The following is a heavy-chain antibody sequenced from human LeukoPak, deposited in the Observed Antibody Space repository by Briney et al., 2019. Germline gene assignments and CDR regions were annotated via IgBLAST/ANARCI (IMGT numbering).Heavy chain of an antibody. J-gene: IGHJ4*02. CDR2: VSGSGGST. CDR3: AKDMYSGNFASFDY. D-gene: IGHD1-26*01. Sequence: PGGSLRLSCAPSGFTFSSYAMSWVRQAPGKGLGWVAAVSGSGGSTYYADSVKGRFTISRDNSKNTLYLQMDSLRAEDTAVYYCAKDMYSGNFASFDYWGQGTLVTVSS. V-gene: IGHV3-23*01. CDR1: GFTFSSYA.